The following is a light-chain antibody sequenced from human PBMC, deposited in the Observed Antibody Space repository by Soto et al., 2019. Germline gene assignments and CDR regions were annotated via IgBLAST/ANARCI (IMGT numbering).Light chain of an antibody. Sequence: DLQMTQSPSSVPASVGDRVTITCRASQGINRWLAWYQQKQGKGPKLLIYSASTLQKGVPSRFSGGGSGTDFTLTISSLQPEDFATYYCQQADSFPPTFGPGTKVDVK. J-gene: IGKJ3*01. V-gene: IGKV1-12*01. CDR2: SAS. CDR3: QQADSFPPT. CDR1: QGINRW.